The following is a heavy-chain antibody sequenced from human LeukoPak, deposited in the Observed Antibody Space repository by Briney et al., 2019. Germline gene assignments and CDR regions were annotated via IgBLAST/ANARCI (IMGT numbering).Heavy chain of an antibody. D-gene: IGHD1-1*01. J-gene: IGHJ3*02. Sequence: GGSLRLSCAASGFTFSSYSMNWVRQAPGKRLEWVSSISSSSSYIYYADSVKGRFTISRDNAKNSLYLQMNSLRAEDTAVYYCARDIAHYSQLERRSGAFDIWGQGTMVTVSS. V-gene: IGHV3-21*01. CDR1: GFTFSSYS. CDR2: ISSSSSYI. CDR3: ARDIAHYSQLERRSGAFDI.